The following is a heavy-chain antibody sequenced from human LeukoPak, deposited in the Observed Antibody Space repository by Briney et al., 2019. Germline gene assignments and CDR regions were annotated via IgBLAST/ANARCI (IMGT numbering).Heavy chain of an antibody. CDR2: IYETGHT. CDR1: GASINHYY. D-gene: IGHD5-12*01. Sequence: SETLSLTCTVSGASINHYYWSWIRQPPGKGLEWIAYIYETGHTGYNPSLKTRVTISLDTSKNQFSLKLNSVTAADTAVYYCARHFLRGGFDSWGQGTLVSVSS. V-gene: IGHV4-59*08. J-gene: IGHJ4*02. CDR3: ARHFLRGGFDS.